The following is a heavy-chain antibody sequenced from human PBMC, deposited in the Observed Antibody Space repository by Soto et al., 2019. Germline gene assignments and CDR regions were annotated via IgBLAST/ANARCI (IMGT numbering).Heavy chain of an antibody. D-gene: IGHD2-2*01. V-gene: IGHV3-30-3*01. CDR1: GFTFSSYA. CDR2: ISYDGSNK. J-gene: IGHJ5*02. Sequence: GGSLRLSCAASGFTFSSYAMHWVRQAPGKGLEWVAVISYDGSNKYYADSVKGRFTISRDNSKNTLYLQMNSLRAEDTAVYYCARDNKYQLLFNWFDPWGQGTLVTVSS. CDR3: ARDNKYQLLFNWFDP.